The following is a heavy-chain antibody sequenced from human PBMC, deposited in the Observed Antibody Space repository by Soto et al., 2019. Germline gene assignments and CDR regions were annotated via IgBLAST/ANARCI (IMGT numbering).Heavy chain of an antibody. J-gene: IGHJ4*01. Sequence: PSETLSLTCTVSGCSISSYYWSWIRQPPGKGLEWIGYIYYSGSTKYNPSLKSRVTISVDTSKNQFSLRLTSVTAADTAVYYCARLGGYYQAFD. CDR1: GCSISSYY. CDR3: ARLGGYYQAFD. D-gene: IGHD3-22*01. V-gene: IGHV4-59*08. CDR2: IYYSGST.